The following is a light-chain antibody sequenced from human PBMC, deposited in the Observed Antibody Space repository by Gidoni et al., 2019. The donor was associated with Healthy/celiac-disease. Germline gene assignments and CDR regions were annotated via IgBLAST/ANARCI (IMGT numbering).Light chain of an antibody. V-gene: IGLV2-11*01. Sequence: KAPKLMIYDVSTRPSGVPDRLSGSKSGTTASLTISGLQAVDAADSHCGSDAGTYVFGTGTKVTVL. J-gene: IGLJ1*01. CDR3: GSDAGTYV. CDR2: DVS.